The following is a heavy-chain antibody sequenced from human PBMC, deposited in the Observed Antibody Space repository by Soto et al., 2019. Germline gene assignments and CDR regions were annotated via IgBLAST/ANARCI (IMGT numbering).Heavy chain of an antibody. J-gene: IGHJ6*02. CDR2: INSDGSTT. D-gene: IGHD2-2*01. CDR3: AIDGSYAQKV. CDR1: GLSFSNTW. Sequence: PGGSLRLSCTASGLSFSNTWMHWVRQAPGKGLVWVSHINSDGSTTTYADSVKGRFTISRDNTKNTVYLQMNSLRADDTAVYHCAIDGSYAQKVWGQGTTVTVSS. V-gene: IGHV3-74*03.